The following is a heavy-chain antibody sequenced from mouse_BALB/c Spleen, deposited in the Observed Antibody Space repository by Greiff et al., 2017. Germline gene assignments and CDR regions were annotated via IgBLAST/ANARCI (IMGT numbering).Heavy chain of an antibody. CDR3: AREGAGTRAMDY. Sequence: DVHLVESGGGLVQPGGSRKLSCAASGFTFSDYGMAWVRQAPGKGPEWVAFISNLAYSIYYADTVTGRFTISRENAKNTLYLEMSSLRSEDTAMYYCAREGAGTRAMDYWGQGTSVTVSS. D-gene: IGHD4-1*01. V-gene: IGHV5-15*02. CDR2: ISNLAYSI. CDR1: GFTFSDYG. J-gene: IGHJ4*01.